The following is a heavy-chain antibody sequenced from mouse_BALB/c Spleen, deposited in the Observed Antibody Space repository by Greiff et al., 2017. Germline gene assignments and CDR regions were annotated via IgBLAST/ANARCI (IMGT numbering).Heavy chain of an antibody. CDR2: IYPGDGDT. CDR3: ARESYYGLDV. J-gene: IGHJ1*01. D-gene: IGHD1-2*01. Sequence: LQESGAELARPGASVKLSCKASGYTFTSYWMQWVKQRPGQGLEWIGAIYPGDGDTRYTQKFKGKATLTADKSSSTAYMQLSSLASEDSAVYYCARESYYGLDVWGAGTTVTVSS. V-gene: IGHV1-87*01. CDR1: GYTFTSYW.